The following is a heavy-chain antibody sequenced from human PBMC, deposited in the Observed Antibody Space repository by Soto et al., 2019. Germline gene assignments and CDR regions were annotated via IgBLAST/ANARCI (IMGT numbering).Heavy chain of an antibody. V-gene: IGHV1-46*01. CDR3: AIRITMIGWFDP. CDR2: INPSGGNT. Sequence: ASVKVSCKASGYTFTSYYMHWVRQAPGQGLEWMGIINPSGGNTGYAQKFQGRVTMTRNTSISTAYMELSSLRSEDTAVYYCAIRITMIGWFDPWGQGTLVTVSS. CDR1: GYTFTSYY. D-gene: IGHD3-22*01. J-gene: IGHJ5*02.